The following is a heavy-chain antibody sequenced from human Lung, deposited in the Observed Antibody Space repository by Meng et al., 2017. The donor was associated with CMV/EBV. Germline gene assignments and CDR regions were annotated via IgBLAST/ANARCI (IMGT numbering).Heavy chain of an antibody. CDR1: GFTFSGSA. J-gene: IGHJ6*02. D-gene: IGHD4-11*01. V-gene: IGHV3-73*01. Sequence: GXSXKISXAASGFTFSGSAMHWVRQASGKGLEWVGRIRSKANSYATAYAASVKGRFTISRDDSKNTAYLQMNSLKTEDTAVYYCTSWPDYKDYYYGMDVWGQGXTVTVSS. CDR2: IRSKANSYAT. CDR3: TSWPDYKDYYYGMDV.